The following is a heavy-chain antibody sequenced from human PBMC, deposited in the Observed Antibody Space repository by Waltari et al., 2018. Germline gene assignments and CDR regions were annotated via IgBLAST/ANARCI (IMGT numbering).Heavy chain of an antibody. CDR3: ARDSRGTDYGDDPFDY. CDR1: GFPFSSYW. D-gene: IGHD4-17*01. Sequence: EVQLVESGGGLVQPGGSLRLSCAASGFPFSSYWMSWVRQAPGKGLEWVANIKQDGSEKYYVDSVKGRFTISRDNAKNSLYLQMNSLRAEDTAVYYCARDSRGTDYGDDPFDYWGQGTLVTVSS. J-gene: IGHJ4*02. CDR2: IKQDGSEK. V-gene: IGHV3-7*01.